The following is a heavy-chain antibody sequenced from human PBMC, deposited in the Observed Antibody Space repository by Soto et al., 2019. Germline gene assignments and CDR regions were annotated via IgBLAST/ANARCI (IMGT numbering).Heavy chain of an antibody. CDR2: IYYSGST. J-gene: IGHJ5*02. CDR3: ARDLRPPGIAAAGFRFDP. V-gene: IGHV4-59*01. CDR1: GGSISSYY. D-gene: IGHD6-13*01. Sequence: SETLSLTCTVSGGSISSYYWSWIRQPPGKGLEWIGYIYYSGSTNYNPSLKSRVTISVDTSKNQFSLKLSSVTAADTAVYYCARDLRPPGIAAAGFRFDPRGQGTLVTVSS.